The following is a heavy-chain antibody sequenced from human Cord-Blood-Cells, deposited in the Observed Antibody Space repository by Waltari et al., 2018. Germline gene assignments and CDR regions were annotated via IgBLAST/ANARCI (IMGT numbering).Heavy chain of an antibody. D-gene: IGHD6-13*01. Sequence: EVQLVESGGGLVQPGGSLRLSCAASGFTFSTYWLHWVRQAPGKGLVWVSRINSDGSSTSYADSVKGRFTISRDNAKNTLYLQMNSLRAEDTAVYYCARDSAAGYYYYMDVWGKGTTVTVSS. J-gene: IGHJ6*03. CDR1: GFTFSTYW. CDR2: INSDGSST. CDR3: ARDSAAGYYYYMDV. V-gene: IGHV3-74*01.